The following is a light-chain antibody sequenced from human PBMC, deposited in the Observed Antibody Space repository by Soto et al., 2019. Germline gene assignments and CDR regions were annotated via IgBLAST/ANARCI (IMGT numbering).Light chain of an antibody. J-gene: IGKJ2*01. CDR1: ETISNF. CDR3: QQYKTCPST. V-gene: IGKV1-5*01. Sequence: DIQMTQSPSTLSASVGDRVAITCRASETISNFLAWYQQKPGKAPKLLFFDASNLESGVPSRFSGSGSGTEFTLTITSLQPEDFATYYCQQYKTCPSTFGQGTKLDLK. CDR2: DAS.